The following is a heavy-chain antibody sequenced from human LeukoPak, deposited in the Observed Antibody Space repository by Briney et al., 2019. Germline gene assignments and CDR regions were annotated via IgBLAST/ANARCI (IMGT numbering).Heavy chain of an antibody. J-gene: IGHJ4*02. V-gene: IGHV3-33*06. CDR3: AKDYGGNSMIDY. CDR1: GFTFSSYG. D-gene: IGHD4-23*01. Sequence: PGRSLRLSCAASGFTFSSYGMHWVRQAPGNGLEWVAVIWYDGSNKYYADSVKGRFTISRDNSKNTLYLQMNSLRAEDTAVYYCAKDYGGNSMIDYWGQGTLVTVSS. CDR2: IWYDGSNK.